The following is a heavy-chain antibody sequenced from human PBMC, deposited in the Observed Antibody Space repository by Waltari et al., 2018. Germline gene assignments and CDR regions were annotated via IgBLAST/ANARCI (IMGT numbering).Heavy chain of an antibody. CDR2: ITVSDDT. Sequence: EVQLLESGGGLVQPGGSLSIHCAASGIILYTFAINGVRLAPGTGLDWVAAITVSDDTFYADSVMGRFTVSRDTSKNTVYLQMNGLRAEDTAIYYCAKPFYNWDDPLHSWGQGTLVAVSS. V-gene: IGHV3-23*01. D-gene: IGHD1-20*01. CDR3: AKPFYNWDDPLHS. CDR1: GIILYTFA. J-gene: IGHJ4*02.